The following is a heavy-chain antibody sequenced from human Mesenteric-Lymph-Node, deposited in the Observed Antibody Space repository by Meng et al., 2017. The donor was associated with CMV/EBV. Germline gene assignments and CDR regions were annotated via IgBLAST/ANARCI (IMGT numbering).Heavy chain of an antibody. V-gene: IGHV3-23*01. CDR2: ISGSGGST. Sequence: GESLKISCAASGFTFSSYAMSWVRQAPGKGLEWVSAISGSGGSTYYADSVKGRFTISRDNSKNTVYLQADSLRVEDTAKYFFTKDLWNDFLIGYWTGSDHWGQGTLVTVSS. J-gene: IGHJ5*02. D-gene: IGHD3-3*01. CDR3: TKDLWNDFLIGYWTGSDH. CDR1: GFTFSSYA.